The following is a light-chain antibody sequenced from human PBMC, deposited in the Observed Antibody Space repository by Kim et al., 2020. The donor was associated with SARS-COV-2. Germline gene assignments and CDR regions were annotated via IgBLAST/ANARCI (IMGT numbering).Light chain of an antibody. V-gene: IGLV1-44*01. CDR2: GYA. CDR1: SSNIGLNA. J-gene: IGLJ2*01. Sequence: GQRVIVSCSGSSSNIGLNAVDWYQQFPGRAPKLLMSGYAHRPSGVPDRFSVSKSGTSASLAISGLQPTDEADYYCATWDDSLNAAVFGGGTKVTVL. CDR3: ATWDDSLNAAV.